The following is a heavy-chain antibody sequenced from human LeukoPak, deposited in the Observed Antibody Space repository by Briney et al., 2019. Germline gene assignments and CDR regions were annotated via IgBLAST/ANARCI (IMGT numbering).Heavy chain of an antibody. CDR2: IYSGGST. V-gene: IGHV3-53*01. CDR3: ARGYYDFWSGAFDI. Sequence: GGSLRLSCAASGFTISRNDMSWVRQAPGKGLEWVSVIYSGGSTYYADSVKGRFIISRDNSKNALYLQMNSLRVEDTAVYYCARGYYDFWSGAFDIWGQGTMVTVSS. CDR1: GFTISRND. J-gene: IGHJ3*02. D-gene: IGHD3-3*01.